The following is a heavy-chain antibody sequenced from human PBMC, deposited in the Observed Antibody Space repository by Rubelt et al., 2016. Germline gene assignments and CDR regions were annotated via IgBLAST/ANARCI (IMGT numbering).Heavy chain of an antibody. J-gene: IGHJ4*02. Sequence: QVQLVQSGAEVKKPGSSVKVSCKASGGTFSSYAISWVRQAPGQGLEWMGGIIPIFGTANNGQNCTGGVMTPADESTRSAYMELRSLGSEDTAVYYCARGSGSYTFDYWGQGTLVTVSS. CDR1: GGTFSSYA. D-gene: IGHD1-26*01. CDR2: IIPIFGTA. CDR3: ARGSGSYTFDY. V-gene: IGHV1-69*01.